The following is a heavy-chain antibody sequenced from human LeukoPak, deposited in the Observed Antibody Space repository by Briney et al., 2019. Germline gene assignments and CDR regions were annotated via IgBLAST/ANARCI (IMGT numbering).Heavy chain of an antibody. V-gene: IGHV1-69*06. J-gene: IGHJ3*02. D-gene: IGHD6-19*01. CDR2: IIPIFGTA. Sequence: ASVKVSCKASGGTFSSYAISWVRQAPGQGLEWMGGIIPIFGTANYAQKFQGRVTITADKSTSTAYMELSSLRSEDTVVYYCARDSSGWIDAFDIWGQGTMVTVSS. CDR3: ARDSSGWIDAFDI. CDR1: GGTFSSYA.